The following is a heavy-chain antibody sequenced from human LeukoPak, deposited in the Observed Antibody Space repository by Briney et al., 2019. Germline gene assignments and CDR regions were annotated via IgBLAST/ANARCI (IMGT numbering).Heavy chain of an antibody. CDR2: IKQDGSEK. CDR3: ARKIAAHFDY. D-gene: IGHD2-15*01. Sequence: GGSLRHTCAASGFTFSSYWMSWARQAPGKGLEWVANIKQDGSEKYYVDSVKGRFTISRDNAKNSLYLQMNSLRAEDTAVYYCARKIAAHFDYWGQGTLVTVSS. CDR1: GFTFSSYW. J-gene: IGHJ4*02. V-gene: IGHV3-7*01.